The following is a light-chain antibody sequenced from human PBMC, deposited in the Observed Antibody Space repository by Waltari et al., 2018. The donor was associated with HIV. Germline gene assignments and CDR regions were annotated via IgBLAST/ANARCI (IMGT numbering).Light chain of an antibody. CDR1: TGPVTSGHY. J-gene: IGLJ1*01. V-gene: IGLV7-46*01. CDR3: LLSSSGGRLYV. CDR2: DTT. Sequence: QAVVTQAPSFTVSPGGIVILTCGSSTGPVTSGHYPYWFQQKPGQAPRTLLYDTTKKHARTPDRFSGSLLGGKAALTLSGAQPEDEADYYCLLSSSGGRLYVFGSGTSLTVL.